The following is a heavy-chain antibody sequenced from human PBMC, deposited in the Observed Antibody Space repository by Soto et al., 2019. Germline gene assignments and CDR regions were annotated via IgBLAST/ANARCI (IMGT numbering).Heavy chain of an antibody. Sequence: PSETLPLTCAVSGGSISSGGYSWSWIRQPPGKGLEWIGYIYHSGSTYYNPSLKSRVTISVDRSKNQFSLKLSSVTAADTAVYYCAREIYSSGWGSFYFDYWGQGTLVTVSS. J-gene: IGHJ4*02. D-gene: IGHD6-19*01. CDR3: AREIYSSGWGSFYFDY. CDR2: IYHSGST. V-gene: IGHV4-30-2*01. CDR1: GGSISSGGYS.